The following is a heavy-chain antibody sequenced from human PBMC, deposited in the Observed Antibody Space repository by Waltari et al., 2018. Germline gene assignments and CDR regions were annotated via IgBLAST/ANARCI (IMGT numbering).Heavy chain of an antibody. V-gene: IGHV1-69*05. J-gene: IGHJ6*03. D-gene: IGHD3-22*01. Sequence: QVQLVQSGAEVKKPGASVKVSCKASGYTFTSYAMHWVRQAPGQGLEWMGGIIPIFGTANYAQKFQGRVTITTDESTSTAYMELSSLRSEDTAVYYCARGYYDSSGYMLYYYYMDVWGKGTTVTVSS. CDR2: IIPIFGTA. CDR3: ARGYYDSSGYMLYYYYMDV. CDR1: GYTFTSYA.